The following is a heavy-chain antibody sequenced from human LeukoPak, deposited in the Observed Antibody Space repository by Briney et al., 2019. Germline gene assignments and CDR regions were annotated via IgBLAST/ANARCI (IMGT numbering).Heavy chain of an antibody. J-gene: IGHJ4*02. V-gene: IGHV3-53*01. CDR3: ARDERWIQFNY. Sequence: ETLSLTCAVYGGSFSGYYWSWVRQAPGKGLEWVSVIYSGGSTYYADSVKGRFTISRDNSKNTLYLHRNSLRAEDAAIYYCARDERWIQFNYWGQGTLVTVSS. CDR2: IYSGGST. D-gene: IGHD5-18*01. CDR1: GGSFSGYY.